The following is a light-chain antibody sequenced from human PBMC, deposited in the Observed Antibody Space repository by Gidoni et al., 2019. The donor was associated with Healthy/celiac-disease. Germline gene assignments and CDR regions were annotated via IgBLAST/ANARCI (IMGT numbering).Light chain of an antibody. V-gene: IGLV3-1*01. J-gene: IGLJ2*01. Sequence: SYELTQPPSVSVSPGQTASINCSGDKLGDKYACWYQQKPGQYPVLVIYQDSKRPSGITERFAGSNSGNTATLTISGTQAMDEADYYCQAWDSSTLVFGGGTKLTVL. CDR1: KLGDKY. CDR3: QAWDSSTLV. CDR2: QDS.